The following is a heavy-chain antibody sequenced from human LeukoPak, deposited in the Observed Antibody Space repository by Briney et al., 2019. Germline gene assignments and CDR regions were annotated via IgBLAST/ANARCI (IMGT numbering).Heavy chain of an antibody. CDR1: GSSLRSETHL. D-gene: IGHD2-2*01. Sequence: SETLSITCNVSGSSLRSETHLWSWLHQHPGKGPEWIAYIYYTAGAYYNPSLESRVSISLDASENQFSLKLSSVTAADTAVYYCARGRRELKYAPDYWGQGTLVTVSS. CDR2: IYYTAGA. J-gene: IGHJ4*02. CDR3: ARGRRELKYAPDY. V-gene: IGHV4-31*03.